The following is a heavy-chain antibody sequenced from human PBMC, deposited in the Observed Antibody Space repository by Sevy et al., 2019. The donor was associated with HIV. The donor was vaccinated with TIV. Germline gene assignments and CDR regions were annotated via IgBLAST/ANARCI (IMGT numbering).Heavy chain of an antibody. Sequence: GGSLRLSCAASGFTFSDFYMSWIRQAPGKGLEWISYISGSSSHTHYADSVKGRFTISRDNAWTSLYLQMHSLRAEDTAVYYCARDWRGDYSLFDYWGQGTLVTVSS. V-gene: IGHV3-11*06. CDR2: ISGSSSHT. CDR3: ARDWRGDYSLFDY. D-gene: IGHD2-21*01. J-gene: IGHJ4*02. CDR1: GFTFSDFY.